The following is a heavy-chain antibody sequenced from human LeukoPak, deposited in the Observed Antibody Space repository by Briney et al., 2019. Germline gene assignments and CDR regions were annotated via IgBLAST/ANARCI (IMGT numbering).Heavy chain of an antibody. J-gene: IGHJ4*02. CDR2: ISSSSSYI. CDR1: GFTFSSYS. CDR3: ARAAAMITFGGVIVIPEPFDY. V-gene: IGHV3-21*01. D-gene: IGHD3-16*02. Sequence: GGSLRLSCAASGFTFSSYSMNWVRQAPGKGLEWVSSISSSSSYIYYADSVKGRFTISGDNAKNSLYLQMNSLRAEDTAVYYCARAAAMITFGGVIVIPEPFDYWGQGTLVTVSS.